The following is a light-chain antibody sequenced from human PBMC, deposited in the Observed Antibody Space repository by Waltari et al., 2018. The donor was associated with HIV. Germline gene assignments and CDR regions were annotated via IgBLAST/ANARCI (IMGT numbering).Light chain of an antibody. J-gene: IGLJ1*01. CDR1: SSDVGGYNY. CDR2: EVS. V-gene: IGLV2-14*01. Sequence: QSALTQPASVSGSPGQSITISCTGTSSDVGGYNYVSWYQQHPGKAPKLMIYEVSNRPSGVSNRFSGSKSGNTASLTISGRQAEDEADYYCSSYTSSSTLWVFGTGTKVTVL. CDR3: SSYTSSSTLWV.